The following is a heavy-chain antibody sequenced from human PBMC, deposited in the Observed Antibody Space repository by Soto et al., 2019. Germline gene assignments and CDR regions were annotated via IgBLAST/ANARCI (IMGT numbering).Heavy chain of an antibody. CDR2: IIPIFGTA. D-gene: IGHD6-19*01. J-gene: IGHJ6*02. CDR3: ARDRSGWSWGMDV. Sequence: QVQLVQSGAEVKKPGSSVKVSCKASGGTFSSYAISWVRQAPGQGLEWMGGIIPIFGTANYAQKFQGRVTSTADESTSTAYMELGSLRSEEKAVYYCARDRSGWSWGMDVWGQGTTVTVS. CDR1: GGTFSSYA. V-gene: IGHV1-69*12.